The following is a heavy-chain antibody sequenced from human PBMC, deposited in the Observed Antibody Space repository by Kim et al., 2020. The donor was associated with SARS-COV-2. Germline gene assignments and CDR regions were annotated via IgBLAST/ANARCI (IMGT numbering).Heavy chain of an antibody. CDR3: ARDQDGLGYYYDSRVSVGPFDY. D-gene: IGHD3-22*01. CDR2: ISAYNGNT. Sequence: ASVKVSCKASGYTFTSYGISWVRQAPGQGLEWMGWISAYNGNTNYAQKLQGRVTMTTDTSTSTAYMELRSLRSDDTAVYYCARDQDGLGYYYDSRVSVGPFDYWGQGTLVTVSS. V-gene: IGHV1-18*04. J-gene: IGHJ4*02. CDR1: GYTFTSYG.